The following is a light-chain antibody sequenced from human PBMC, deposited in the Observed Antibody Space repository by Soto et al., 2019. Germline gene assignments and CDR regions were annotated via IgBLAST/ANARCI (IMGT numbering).Light chain of an antibody. Sequence: EIVVTQSPGTLSLSPGERATLSCRASQSVSSSYLAWYQQKPGQAPRLLIYGASSRATGIPDRFSGSGSGTDLTLTISILEPEDFAVYYCQQYGSSPSSLGGGTKVEIK. J-gene: IGKJ4*01. CDR2: GAS. CDR1: QSVSSSY. CDR3: QQYGSSPSS. V-gene: IGKV3-20*01.